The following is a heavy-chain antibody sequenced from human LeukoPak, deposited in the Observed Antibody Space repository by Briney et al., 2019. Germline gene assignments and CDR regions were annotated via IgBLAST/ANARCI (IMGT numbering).Heavy chain of an antibody. J-gene: IGHJ4*02. D-gene: IGHD2-2*01. CDR1: GFTFSNSW. CDR3: ARNAPLDY. CDR2: IKLDGSEK. Sequence: GGSLRLSCAASGFTFSNSWMSWVRQAPGKGLEWLAFIKLDGSEKYYVDSVKGRFTVSRDNAKESLYLQMNILSVEDTAVYYCARNAPLDYWGQGTLVTVSS. V-gene: IGHV3-7*01.